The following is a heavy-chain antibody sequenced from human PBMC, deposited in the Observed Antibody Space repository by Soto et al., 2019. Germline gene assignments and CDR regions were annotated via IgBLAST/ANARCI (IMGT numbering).Heavy chain of an antibody. V-gene: IGHV1-18*01. CDR3: AREHPGEGAEMFDL. CDR2: ISAYNGNI. D-gene: IGHD3-10*01. Sequence: ASVKVSCKASGYTFSNYVISWVLQAPGQGPEWMGWISAYNGNIKFAQKVQGRVTMTTDTFTSTAYMELRSLRSDDTAVYYCAREHPGEGAEMFDLWGQGTLVTVSS. J-gene: IGHJ5*02. CDR1: GYTFSNYV.